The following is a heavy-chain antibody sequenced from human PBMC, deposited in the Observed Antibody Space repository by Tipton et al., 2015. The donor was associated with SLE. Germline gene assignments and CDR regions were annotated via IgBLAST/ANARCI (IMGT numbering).Heavy chain of an antibody. V-gene: IGHV4-59*11. CDR1: GGSISSHY. Sequence: TLSLTCTVSGGSISSHYWSWIRQPPGKGLEWIGYIYYSGSTNYNPSLKSRVTISVDTSKNQFSLKLSSVTAADTAVYYCASGRITPYYFDYWGQGTLVTVSS. D-gene: IGHD2-15*01. CDR3: ASGRITPYYFDY. J-gene: IGHJ4*02. CDR2: IYYSGST.